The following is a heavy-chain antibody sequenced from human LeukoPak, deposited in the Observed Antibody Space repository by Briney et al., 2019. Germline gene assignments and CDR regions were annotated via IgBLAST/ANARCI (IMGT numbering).Heavy chain of an antibody. D-gene: IGHD1-26*01. CDR2: ISYDGRHT. CDR1: EFTFSGSA. V-gene: IGHV3-30*01. CDR3: ARGVGAGPYFDF. J-gene: IGHJ4*02. Sequence: PRRSLRLSCAASEFTFSGSAMHWVRQAPGKGLEWVALISYDGRHTYYADSLRGRFTISRDTSKNTLYLKMNSLTADDTAHYCCARGVGAGPYFDFWGPGTLVTVSS.